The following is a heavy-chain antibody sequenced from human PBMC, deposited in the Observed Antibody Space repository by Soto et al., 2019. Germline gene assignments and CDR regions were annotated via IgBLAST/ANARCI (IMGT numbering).Heavy chain of an antibody. D-gene: IGHD4-17*01. CDR2: IIPIFGTA. CDR3: ARDLPLDYGGGGWFDP. CDR1: AGTFSSYA. J-gene: IGHJ5*02. V-gene: IGHV1-69*12. Sequence: QVQLVQSGAEVKKPGSSVKVSCKASAGTFSSYAISWVRQAPGQGLEWMGGIIPIFGTANYAQKFQGRVTITADESTSTAYMELSSLRSEDTAVYYCARDLPLDYGGGGWFDPWGQGTLVTVSS.